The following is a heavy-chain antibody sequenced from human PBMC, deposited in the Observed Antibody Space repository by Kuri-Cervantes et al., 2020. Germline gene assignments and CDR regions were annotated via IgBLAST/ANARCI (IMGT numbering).Heavy chain of an antibody. V-gene: IGHV3-7*01. J-gene: IGHJ6*02. CDR1: GFTFTRYA. D-gene: IGHD3-9*01. CDR2: INQDGSEK. Sequence: GGSLRLSCAASGFTFTRYAMTWVRQAPGKGLEWVADINQDGSEKVYVDSLKGRFTISRDNAKNTLYLQMHSLRAEDTAVYYCARDRYDILTGYYLWGGYGMDVWGQGTTVTVSS. CDR3: ARDRYDILTGYYLWGGYGMDV.